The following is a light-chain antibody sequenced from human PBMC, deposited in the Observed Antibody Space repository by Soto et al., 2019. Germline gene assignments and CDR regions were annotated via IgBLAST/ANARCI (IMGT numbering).Light chain of an antibody. J-gene: IGLJ1*01. CDR3: SSYARSSTRV. CDR2: EVS. CDR1: SSDDGSYEY. V-gene: IGLV2-14*03. Sequence: QSLLTQPSSVSGSPGPSITFSCTRTSSDDGSYEYVSWYQQHPDKAPKLMIYEVSNQPSGPSNRFSCSKSVNTATLTISVFQAEDEADYYCSSYARSSTRVFGTGTNVTVL.